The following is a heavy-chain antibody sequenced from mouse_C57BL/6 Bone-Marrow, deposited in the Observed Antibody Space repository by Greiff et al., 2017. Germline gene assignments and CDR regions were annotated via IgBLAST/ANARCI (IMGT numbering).Heavy chain of an antibody. D-gene: IGHD2-1*01. J-gene: IGHJ2*01. Sequence: QVQLQQSGAELVRPGSSVKLSCKASGYTFTSYWMHWVKQRPIQGLEWIGNIDPSDSATHYNQKFKDKATLTVDKSSSTAYMQLSSLTSEDSAVYYCARSMVNYWGQGTTLTVSS. V-gene: IGHV1-52*01. CDR2: IDPSDSAT. CDR1: GYTFTSYW. CDR3: ARSMVNY.